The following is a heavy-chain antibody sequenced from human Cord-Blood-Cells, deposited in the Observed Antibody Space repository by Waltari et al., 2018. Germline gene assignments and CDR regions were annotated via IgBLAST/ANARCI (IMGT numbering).Heavy chain of an antibody. V-gene: IGHV1-69*06. CDR2: IIPIFGTA. D-gene: IGHD1-20*01. J-gene: IGHJ3*02. CDR1: GGTFSSYA. CDR3: ARGGGGDHNWDDAFDI. Sequence: QVQLVQSGAEVKKPGSSVKVSCKASGGTFSSYAISWVRPAPGQGLGGMGGIIPIFGTATYAQKFQARVTCPADKSTSRAYMGLSSLRSEDTAVYFCARGGGGDHNWDDAFDIWGQGTMVTVSS.